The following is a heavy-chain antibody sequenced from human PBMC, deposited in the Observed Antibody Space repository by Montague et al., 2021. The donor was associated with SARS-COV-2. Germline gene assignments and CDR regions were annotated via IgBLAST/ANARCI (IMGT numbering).Heavy chain of an antibody. Sequence: SETLSLTCTVSGDSIRTNYWSWIRQPPGQRLEWIGYVDNSGSTDSIPSLRSRVTISLGTSKRQFSLRLNSVTEADTAVYYCTTGEGVYGWRYYFDYWSQGTLVTVSS. V-gene: IGHV4-59*01. CDR2: VDNSGST. CDR3: TTGEGVYGWRYYFDY. CDR1: GDSIRTNY. J-gene: IGHJ4*02. D-gene: IGHD6-19*01.